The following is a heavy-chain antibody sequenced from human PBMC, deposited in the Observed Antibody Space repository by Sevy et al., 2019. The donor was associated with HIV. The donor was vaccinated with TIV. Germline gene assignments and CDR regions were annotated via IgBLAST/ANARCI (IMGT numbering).Heavy chain of an antibody. D-gene: IGHD1-26*01. CDR2: ISGSGGTT. CDR3: AKDREGSYYYFDS. V-gene: IGHV3-23*01. J-gene: IGHJ4*02. CDR1: GFTFSTYA. Sequence: GGSLRLSCAASGFTFSTYAMTWVRQAPGKGLEWVSVISGSGGTTYYSDSVKGRFTISRDNSKNTVYLQTNSLRPEDTAVYYCAKDREGSYYYFDSWDQGTLVTVSS.